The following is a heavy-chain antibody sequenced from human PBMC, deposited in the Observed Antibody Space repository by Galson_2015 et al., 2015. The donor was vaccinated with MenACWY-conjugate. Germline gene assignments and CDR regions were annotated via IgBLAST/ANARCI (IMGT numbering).Heavy chain of an antibody. Sequence: SLRLSCAASGFTFSHYDMHWVRQAPGKGLEWVTATSYDGNNKYYADSVKGRFTISRDNSKNTVSLQMNGLTTEDTAVYFCARVLSSGWTRQFDYWGQGTLVAVSS. CDR3: ARVLSSGWTRQFDY. V-gene: IGHV3-30*03. CDR1: GFTFSHYD. CDR2: TSYDGNNK. J-gene: IGHJ4*02. D-gene: IGHD6-19*01.